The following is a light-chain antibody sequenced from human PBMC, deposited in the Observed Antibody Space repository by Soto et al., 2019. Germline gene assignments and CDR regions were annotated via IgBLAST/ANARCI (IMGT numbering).Light chain of an antibody. CDR3: QQYGSSPPVT. V-gene: IGKV3-20*01. CDR2: GAS. CDR1: QSVSSSY. J-gene: IGKJ5*01. Sequence: EIVLTQSPGTLSLSPGERATLSCRASQSVSSSYLAWHQQKPGQAPRLLIYGASSRATGIPDRFSGSGSGTHFTPTISRLEPEDFAVYYCQQYGSSPPVTFGQGTRLEIK.